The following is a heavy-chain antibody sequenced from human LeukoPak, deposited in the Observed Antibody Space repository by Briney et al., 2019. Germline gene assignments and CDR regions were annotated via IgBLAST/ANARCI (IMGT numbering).Heavy chain of an antibody. CDR3: ARDSSGWYYFDY. CDR2: ISRSSGSSI. J-gene: IGHJ4*02. V-gene: IGHV3-48*03. D-gene: IGHD6-19*01. CDR1: GFTFSNYE. Sequence: GGSLRLSCAASGFTFSNYEMNWVRQAPGKGLEWVSYISRSSGSSIYYADSVKGRFTISRDDAKNSLYLQMNSLRAEDTAVYYCARDSSGWYYFDYWGQGILVTVSS.